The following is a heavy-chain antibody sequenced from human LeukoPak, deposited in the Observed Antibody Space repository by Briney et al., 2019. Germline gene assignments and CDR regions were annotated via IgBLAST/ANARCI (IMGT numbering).Heavy chain of an antibody. V-gene: IGHV1-2*02. CDR1: GYTFTGYY. CDR3: ARDLEYSSTWGLQH. J-gene: IGHJ1*01. Sequence: ASVKVSCKASGYTFTGYYMHWVRQAPGQGLEWMGWINPNSGGTNYAQKFQGRVTMTRDTSTSTVYMELSSLRSEDTAVYYCARDLEYSSTWGLQHWGQGTLVTVSS. CDR2: INPNSGGT. D-gene: IGHD6-6*01.